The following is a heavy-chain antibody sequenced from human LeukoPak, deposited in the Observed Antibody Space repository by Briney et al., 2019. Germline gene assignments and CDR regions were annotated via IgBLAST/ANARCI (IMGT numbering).Heavy chain of an antibody. D-gene: IGHD6-19*01. Sequence: PGGSLRLSCAASGFTFSSYAMHWVRQAPGKGLEWVAVISYDGSNKYYADSVKGRFTISRDNSKNTLYLQMNSLRAEDTAVYYCARDYKRWLVQYGMDVWGQGTTVTVSS. CDR3: ARDYKRWLVQYGMDV. J-gene: IGHJ6*02. V-gene: IGHV3-30-3*01. CDR2: ISYDGSNK. CDR1: GFTFSSYA.